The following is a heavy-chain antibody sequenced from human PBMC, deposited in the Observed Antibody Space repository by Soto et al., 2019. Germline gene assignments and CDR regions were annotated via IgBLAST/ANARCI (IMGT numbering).Heavy chain of an antibody. CDR1: GFTFSDYP. CDR2: IRTISSAI. V-gene: IGHV3-48*02. Sequence: GGSLRLSCAASGFTFSDYPMNWVRQAPGKGLEWVSSIRTISSAIYFADSVRGRFTISRDNARNSLYLQMTSLRDEDTAVYYCARETPSFDSWGQGTLVTVS. D-gene: IGHD2-15*01. CDR3: ARETPSFDS. J-gene: IGHJ4*02.